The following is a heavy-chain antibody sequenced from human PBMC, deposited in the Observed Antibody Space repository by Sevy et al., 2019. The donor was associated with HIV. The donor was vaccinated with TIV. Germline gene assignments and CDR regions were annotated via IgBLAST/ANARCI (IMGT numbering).Heavy chain of an antibody. V-gene: IGHV3-48*03. Sequence: GGSLRLSCAASGFTFSSYEMNWVRQAPGKGLEWVSYISSCGSTIYYADSVKGRFTISRDDAKNSLYLQMNSLRAEDTAVYYCARRAVRGRNAFDIWGQGTMVTVSS. D-gene: IGHD3-10*01. CDR3: ARRAVRGRNAFDI. CDR1: GFTFSSYE. J-gene: IGHJ3*02. CDR2: ISSCGSTI.